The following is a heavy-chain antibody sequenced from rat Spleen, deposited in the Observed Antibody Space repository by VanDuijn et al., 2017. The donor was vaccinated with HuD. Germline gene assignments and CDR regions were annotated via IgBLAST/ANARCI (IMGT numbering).Heavy chain of an antibody. J-gene: IGHJ2*01. V-gene: IGHV2-34*01. CDR1: GFSLTSYR. Sequence: QVQLKESGPGLVQPSETLSLTCTVSGFSLTSYRLSWVRQPSGKGPEWMGRMWYDGDTAYNSALKSRLSISRDTSKNQVFLKLNSLQTEDTATYYCARDHTFYGYKGYFDYWGQGVMVTVSS. CDR3: ARDHTFYGYKGYFDY. D-gene: IGHD1-9*01. CDR2: MWYDGDT.